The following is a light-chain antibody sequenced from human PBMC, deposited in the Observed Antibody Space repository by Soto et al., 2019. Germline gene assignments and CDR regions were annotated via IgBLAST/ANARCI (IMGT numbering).Light chain of an antibody. V-gene: IGLV2-14*01. J-gene: IGLJ1*01. CDR3: SSYTSSSTPYV. Sequence: QSALTQPASVSGSPGQSITISCTGTSSDVGGYNYVSWYQQHPVKAPKLMIYDVTNRPSGVSDRFSGSKSGNTASLTISGLQAEDDDDYYCSSYTSSSTPYVFGTGTKLTVL. CDR1: SSDVGGYNY. CDR2: DVT.